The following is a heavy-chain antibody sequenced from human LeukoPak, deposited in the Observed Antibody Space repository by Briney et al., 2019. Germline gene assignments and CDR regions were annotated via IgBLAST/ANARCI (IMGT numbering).Heavy chain of an antibody. D-gene: IGHD3-3*01. CDR3: TRDFDFSSAI. CDR1: GFTFSSYW. Sequence: GGSLRLSCAASGFTFSSYWMHWVSQAPGKGLVWVSRISPDGSTTGHADSVKGRFTTSRDNAKNTLFLQMNSLRAEDTAVYYCTRDFDFSSAIWGQGTLVTVSS. J-gene: IGHJ4*02. V-gene: IGHV3-74*01. CDR2: ISPDGSTT.